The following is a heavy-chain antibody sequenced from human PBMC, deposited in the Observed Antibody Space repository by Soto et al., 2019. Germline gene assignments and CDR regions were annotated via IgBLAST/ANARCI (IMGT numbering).Heavy chain of an antibody. CDR2: ISGSGGST. D-gene: IGHD3-3*02. CDR1: GFTFSSYA. CDR3: ANGRILRLAPNWFDP. J-gene: IGHJ5*02. V-gene: IGHV3-23*01. Sequence: EVQLLESGGGLVQPGGSLRLSCAASGFTFSSYAMSWVRQAPGKGLEWVSAISGSGGSTYYADSVKGRFTISRDNSKNPLYLQMNTVRAEDTAVYYCANGRILRLAPNWFDPWGQGTLVTVSS.